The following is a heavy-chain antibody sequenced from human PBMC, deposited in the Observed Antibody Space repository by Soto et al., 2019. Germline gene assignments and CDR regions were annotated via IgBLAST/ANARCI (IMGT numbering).Heavy chain of an antibody. CDR1: GFTFSSYS. CDR3: ARETRAAVGTYNHYYGMDV. Sequence: GGSLRLACAASGFTFSSYSMNWVRQAPWKGLEWFSAISSSSSYIYYADSVKGRFTISRDTAKNSLYLKMNSLRAEDTAVYYCARETRAAVGTYNHYYGMDVWGPGTTVTV. CDR2: ISSSSSYI. V-gene: IGHV3-21*01. J-gene: IGHJ6*02. D-gene: IGHD6-13*01.